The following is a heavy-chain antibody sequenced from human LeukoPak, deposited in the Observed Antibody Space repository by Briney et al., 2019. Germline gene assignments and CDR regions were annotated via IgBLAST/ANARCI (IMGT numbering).Heavy chain of an antibody. J-gene: IGHJ4*02. D-gene: IGHD6-13*01. CDR1: GYTLTELS. CDR2: FDPEDGET. CDR3: ATGYGSSWYEFDY. Sequence: ASVKVSCKVSGYTLTELSMHWVRQAPGKGLEWMGGFDPEDGETIYAQKIQGRVTMTEDTSTDTAYMELSSLRSEDTAVYYCATGYGSSWYEFDYWGQGTLVTVSS. V-gene: IGHV1-24*01.